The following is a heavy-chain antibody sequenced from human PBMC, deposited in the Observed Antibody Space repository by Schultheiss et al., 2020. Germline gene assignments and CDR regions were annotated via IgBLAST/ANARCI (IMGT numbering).Heavy chain of an antibody. CDR1: GGSISGYY. Sequence: LSLTCTVSGGSISGYYWSWIRQPPGKGLEWIGYIYYSGSTNYNPSLKSRVTISVDTSKNQFSLNLSSVTAADTAVYYCGRLGISATGPTNWFDPWGQGTLVTVSS. V-gene: IGHV4-59*08. D-gene: IGHD6-13*01. J-gene: IGHJ5*02. CDR3: GRLGISATGPTNWFDP. CDR2: IYYSGST.